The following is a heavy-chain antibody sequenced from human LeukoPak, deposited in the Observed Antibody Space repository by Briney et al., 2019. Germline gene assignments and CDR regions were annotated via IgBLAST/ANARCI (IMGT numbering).Heavy chain of an antibody. V-gene: IGHV3-48*01. CDR3: ARAGGSGYAMDDY. J-gene: IGHJ4*02. CDR1: GFTFNNYA. CDR2: TGSGSTTT. D-gene: IGHD5-12*01. Sequence: GGSLRLSCAASGFTFNNYAMSWVRQAPGKGLEWVSYTGSGSTTTYYAGSVKGRFTVSREDAKNSLYLQMNSLRVEDTAVYYCARAGGSGYAMDDYWGQGTLVTVSS.